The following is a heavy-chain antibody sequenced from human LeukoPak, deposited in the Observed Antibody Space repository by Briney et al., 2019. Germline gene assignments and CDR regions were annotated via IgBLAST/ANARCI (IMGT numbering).Heavy chain of an antibody. CDR1: GFTFSSYG. D-gene: IGHD5-18*01. CDR2: ISGSGGST. V-gene: IGHV3-23*01. J-gene: IGHJ4*02. CDR3: AKDLNTAMERTPGY. Sequence: GGSLRLSCAASGFTFSSYGMSWVRQAPGKGLEWVSAISGSGGSTYYADSVKGRFTISRDNSKNTLYLQMNSLRAEDTAVYYCAKDLNTAMERTPGYWGQGTLVTVSS.